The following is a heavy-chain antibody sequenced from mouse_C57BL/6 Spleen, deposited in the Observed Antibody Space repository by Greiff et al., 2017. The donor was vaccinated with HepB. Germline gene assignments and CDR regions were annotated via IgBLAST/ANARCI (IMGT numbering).Heavy chain of an antibody. CDR1: GYAFSSYW. J-gene: IGHJ4*01. D-gene: IGHD1-1*01. CDR3: AGRGIDYGSSPYAMDY. Sequence: VQLKESGAELVKPGASVKISCKASGYAFSSYWMNWVKQRPGKGLEWIGQIYPGDGDTNYNGKFKGKATLTADKSSSTAYMQLSSLTSEDSAVYFCAGRGIDYGSSPYAMDYWGQGTSVTVSS. CDR2: IYPGDGDT. V-gene: IGHV1-80*01.